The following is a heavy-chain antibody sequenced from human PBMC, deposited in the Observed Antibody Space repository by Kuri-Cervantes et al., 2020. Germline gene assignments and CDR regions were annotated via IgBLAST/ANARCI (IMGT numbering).Heavy chain of an antibody. CDR2: INHSGST. Sequence: GSLRLSCAVYGGSFSGYYWRWIRQPPRKGLEWIGEINHSGSTNYNPSLKSRVTISVDTSKNQFSLKLSSVTAADTAVYYCAREPAAGAWWFDPWGQGTLVTVSS. J-gene: IGHJ5*02. CDR3: AREPAAGAWWFDP. CDR1: GGSFSGYY. D-gene: IGHD6-13*01. V-gene: IGHV4-34*01.